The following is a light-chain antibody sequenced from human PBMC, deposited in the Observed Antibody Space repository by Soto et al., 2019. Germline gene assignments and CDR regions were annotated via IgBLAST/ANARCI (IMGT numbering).Light chain of an antibody. CDR3: QQYNTYPWT. CDR2: KAS. CDR1: QNINSW. V-gene: IGKV1-5*03. J-gene: IGKJ1*01. Sequence: DIQMTQSPSTLSASVGDRVTMTCRASQNINSWLVWYQQKPGKAPKVLIYKASSLESGVPSRFTGSGSETEFTLTISSLQPDDLATYYCQQYNTYPWTFGQGTNVEI.